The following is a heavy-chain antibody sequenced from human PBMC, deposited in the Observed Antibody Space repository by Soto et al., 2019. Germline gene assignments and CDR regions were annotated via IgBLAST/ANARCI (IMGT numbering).Heavy chain of an antibody. V-gene: IGHV3-74*01. J-gene: IGHJ4*02. CDR3: ARGPTGWYGYDY. Sequence: EVQLVESGGGLIQPGGSLRLSCAASGFSFSSSWMHWVRQAPGKGLVWVSRTNSDGSTTNYADSVKGRFTISRDNAKNTLYLQMISLRAEDTAVYYCARGPTGWYGYDYWGQGTLVTVSS. CDR1: GFSFSSSW. CDR2: TNSDGSTT. D-gene: IGHD6-19*01.